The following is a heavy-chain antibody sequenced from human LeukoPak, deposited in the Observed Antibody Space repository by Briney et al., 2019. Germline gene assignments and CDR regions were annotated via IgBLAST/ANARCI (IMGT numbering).Heavy chain of an antibody. CDR1: GGSFSGYY. D-gene: IGHD3-9*01. Sequence: PSETLSLTCAVYGGSFSGYYWSWIRQPPGKGLEWIGEINHSGSTNYNPSLKSRVTISVDTSKNQFSLKLSSVTAADTAVYYCARHRGYYDILTGLLDYWGQGTLVTVSS. CDR3: ARHRGYYDILTGLLDY. V-gene: IGHV4-34*01. CDR2: INHSGST. J-gene: IGHJ4*02.